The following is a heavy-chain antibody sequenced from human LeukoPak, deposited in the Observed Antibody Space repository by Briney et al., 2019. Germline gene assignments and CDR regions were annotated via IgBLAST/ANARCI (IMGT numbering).Heavy chain of an antibody. CDR3: ARADIRAIASSGWYGFDY. CDR2: VSGYNGNT. V-gene: IGHV1-18*01. Sequence: ASVKVSCRASGYTFTSYGISWVLQAPGQGLEWMGWVSGYNGNTNYAQKLQGRVTMTTDTSTSTAYMELKSLRSDDTAVYYCARADIRAIASSGWYGFDYWGQGTLVTVSS. CDR1: GYTFTSYG. J-gene: IGHJ4*02. D-gene: IGHD6-19*01.